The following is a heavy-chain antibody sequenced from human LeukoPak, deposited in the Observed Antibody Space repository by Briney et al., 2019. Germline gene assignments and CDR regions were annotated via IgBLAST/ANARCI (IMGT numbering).Heavy chain of an antibody. Sequence: ASVTVSCKASGYTFTSYDINWVRQAPGQGLEWMGWMNPNSGNTGYAQKFQGRVTMTRNTSISTAYMELSSLRSEDTAVYYCASAPYYYDSSGPLGYFDYWGQGTLVTVSS. V-gene: IGHV1-8*01. CDR1: GYTFTSYD. D-gene: IGHD3-22*01. CDR3: ASAPYYYDSSGPLGYFDY. CDR2: MNPNSGNT. J-gene: IGHJ4*02.